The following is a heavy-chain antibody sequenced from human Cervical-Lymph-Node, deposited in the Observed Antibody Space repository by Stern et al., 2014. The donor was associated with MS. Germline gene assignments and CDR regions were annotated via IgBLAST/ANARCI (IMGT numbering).Heavy chain of an antibody. CDR3: AARANYYDSPGDWFDP. J-gene: IGHJ5*02. V-gene: IGHV1-58*01. CDR1: GFTFTISA. CDR2: IVVGSGNT. D-gene: IGHD3-22*01. Sequence: RLVHSGPDVKQPWTSVKVSCKATGFTFTISAAQPRQLARGQLLEWIRWIVVGSGNTNYAQKFQERVTITRDMSTSTAYMELSSLRSEDTAVYYCAARANYYDSPGDWFDPWGQGTLVTVSS.